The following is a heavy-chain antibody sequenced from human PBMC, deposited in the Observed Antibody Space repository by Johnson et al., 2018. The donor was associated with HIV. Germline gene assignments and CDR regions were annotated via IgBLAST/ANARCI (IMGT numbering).Heavy chain of an antibody. CDR3: VIDLGVGGTVPQSVAFDI. CDR1: GFIFGDYG. D-gene: IGHD1-26*01. J-gene: IGHJ3*02. V-gene: IGHV3-20*04. Sequence: VQLVESGGGVVRPGGSLTLSCAASGFIFGDYGMSWIRQAPGKGLEWVSGINWNGGITNHVDPVMGRFSISRDNGKKSLHLQLHSLLAEDTALYYCVIDLGVGGTVPQSVAFDIWGQGTMVTVSS. CDR2: INWNGGIT.